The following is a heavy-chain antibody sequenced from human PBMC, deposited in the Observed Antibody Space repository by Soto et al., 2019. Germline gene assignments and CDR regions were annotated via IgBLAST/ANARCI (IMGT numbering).Heavy chain of an antibody. CDR1: GYTFTSYY. CDR2: INPSGGST. D-gene: IGHD6-19*01. CDR3: ARFGIAVAGTLYYFDY. J-gene: IGHJ4*02. Sequence: ASVKVSCKASGYTFTSYYMHWVRQAPGQGLEWMGIINPSGGSTSYAQKFQGRVTMTRDTSTSTVYMELSSLRSEDTAVYYCARFGIAVAGTLYYFDYWGQGTLVTVS. V-gene: IGHV1-46*01.